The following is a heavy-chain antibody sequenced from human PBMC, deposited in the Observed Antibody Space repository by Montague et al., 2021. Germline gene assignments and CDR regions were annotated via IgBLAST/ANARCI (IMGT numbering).Heavy chain of an antibody. Sequence: SLRLSCAASGFTFSSYDMHWVRQATGKGLEWVSAIVTAGGTYYPGSVKGRFTISRENTKNSLYLQMNSLRAGDTAVYYCARGAHSSGYYGYYYYYGMDVWGQGTTVTGSS. V-gene: IGHV3-13*04. D-gene: IGHD3-22*01. CDR1: GFTFSSYD. J-gene: IGHJ6*02. CDR2: IVTAGGT. CDR3: ARGAHSSGYYGYYYYYGMDV.